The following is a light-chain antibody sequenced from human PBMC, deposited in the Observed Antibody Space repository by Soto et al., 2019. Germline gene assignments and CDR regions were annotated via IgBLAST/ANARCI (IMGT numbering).Light chain of an antibody. V-gene: IGLV2-8*01. Sequence: QSALTQPPSASGSPGQSVTISCTGTSSDVGDYNYVSWYQQHPGKAPKLMIYEVVKRPSGVPDRFSGSKSGNTASLTVSGLQADDEAEYYCASYAASNTLLFGGGTKLTVL. CDR1: SSDVGDYNY. CDR3: ASYAASNTLL. CDR2: EVV. J-gene: IGLJ2*01.